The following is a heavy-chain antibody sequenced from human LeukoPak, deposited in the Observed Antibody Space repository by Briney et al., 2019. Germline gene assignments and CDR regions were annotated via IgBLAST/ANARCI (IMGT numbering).Heavy chain of an antibody. CDR2: INHSGST. D-gene: IGHD3-3*01. Sequence: PSETLSLTCAVYGGSFSGYYWSWIRQPPGKGLEWIGEINHSGSTNYNPSLKSRVTISVDTSKNQFSLKLSSVTAADTAVYYCARTRGRRITIFGVVPESNWFDPWGQGTLVTVSS. CDR1: GGSFSGYY. CDR3: ARTRGRRITIFGVVPESNWFDP. V-gene: IGHV4-34*01. J-gene: IGHJ5*02.